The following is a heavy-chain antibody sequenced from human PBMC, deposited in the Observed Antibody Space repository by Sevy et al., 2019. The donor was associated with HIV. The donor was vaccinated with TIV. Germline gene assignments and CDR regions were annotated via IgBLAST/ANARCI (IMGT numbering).Heavy chain of an antibody. CDR1: GKTLSQLS. D-gene: IGHD3-22*01. CDR3: ATTKDYYESSGSPFDY. J-gene: IGHJ4*02. CDR2: FDPEDGET. V-gene: IGHV1-24*01. Sequence: ASVKVSCKVSGKTLSQLSMNWVRQAPGKGLEWLGTFDPEDGETRYAQKLQGRVTMTEDTSTDTAYMELRSLRSEDTALYYCATTKDYYESSGSPFDYWGQGTLVTVSS.